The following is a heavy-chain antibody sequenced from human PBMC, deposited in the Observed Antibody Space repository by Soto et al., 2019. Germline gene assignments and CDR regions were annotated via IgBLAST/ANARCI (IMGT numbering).Heavy chain of an antibody. V-gene: IGHV1-46*03. CDR2: IYPSGGST. Sequence: ASVKVSCKASGYTFANYQMHWVRQAPGQGLEWMGIIYPSGGSTTYAQRFQGRVTMTRDTSTSIVYMELSSLRSEDTAVYYCARDSNRWSFAYWGQGTLVTIST. CDR1: GYTFANYQ. D-gene: IGHD2-2*01. CDR3: ARDSNRWSFAY. J-gene: IGHJ4*02.